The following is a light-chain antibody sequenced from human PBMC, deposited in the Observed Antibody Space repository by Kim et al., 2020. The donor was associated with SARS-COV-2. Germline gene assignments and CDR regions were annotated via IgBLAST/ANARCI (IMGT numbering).Light chain of an antibody. CDR2: GAS. V-gene: IGKV3-20*01. CDR1: QSFSSTY. J-gene: IGKJ4*01. Sequence: PGERATLSCRASQSFSSTYLAWYQQKPGQAPRLLISGASTRATGIPDRFSGSGSGTDFTLTISRLEPEDSGVYYCQQYGSPLLTFGGGTKVDIK. CDR3: QQYGSPLLT.